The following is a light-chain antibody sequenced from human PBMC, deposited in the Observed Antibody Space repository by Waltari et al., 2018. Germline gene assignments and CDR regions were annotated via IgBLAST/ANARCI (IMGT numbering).Light chain of an antibody. Sequence: DIQMTQSPSSLSASVGDRVTISCRTSQIIREHLNWYQQKPGRAPNVLIFGASRLWSGVPSRFSGNGSGADFTLTISSLQAADSATYWCQQSYTQPWTFGQGTKVEIK. CDR1: QIIREH. J-gene: IGKJ1*01. CDR2: GAS. CDR3: QQSYTQPWT. V-gene: IGKV1-39*01.